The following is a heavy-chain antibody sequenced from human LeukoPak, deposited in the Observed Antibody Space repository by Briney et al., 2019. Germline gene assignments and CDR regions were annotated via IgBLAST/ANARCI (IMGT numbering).Heavy chain of an antibody. CDR3: AKDGGSSWPPLHAGY. CDR2: IRGGGET. J-gene: IGHJ4*02. CDR1: GFSFSTYA. D-gene: IGHD6-13*01. V-gene: IGHV3-23*01. Sequence: GGSLRLSCAASGFSFSTYAMSWLRQAPARGREWVSSIRGGGETFYADSVKGRFTISRDNSKNTLYLQMNSLRAEDTAVYYCAKDGGSSWPPLHAGYWGQGTLVTVSS.